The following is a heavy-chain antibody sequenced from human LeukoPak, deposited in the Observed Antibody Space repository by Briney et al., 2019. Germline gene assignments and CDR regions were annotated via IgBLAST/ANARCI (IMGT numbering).Heavy chain of an antibody. CDR3: PSRQKLGF. D-gene: IGHD6-13*01. Sequence: GGSLRLSCVASGFTFSSYWMSWVRQAPGKGLEWVANIKQDGSDKYYVDSVKGRFTISRDNAKNSLYLQMNSLRAEDTAVYYCPSRQKLGFWGQGTLVTVSS. CDR1: GFTFSSYW. J-gene: IGHJ4*02. CDR2: IKQDGSDK. V-gene: IGHV3-7*01.